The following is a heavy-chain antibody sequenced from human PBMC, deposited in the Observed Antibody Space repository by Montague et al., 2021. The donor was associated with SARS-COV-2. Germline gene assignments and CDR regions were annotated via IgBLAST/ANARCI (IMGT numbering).Heavy chain of an antibody. V-gene: IGHV3-30*04. CDR1: GFSFSSSV. CDR3: ARGPHYCSGGDCF. J-gene: IGHJ4*02. D-gene: IGHD2-15*01. CDR2: ISYDGNIK. Sequence: SLRLSCAASGFSFSSSVMHLVRQAPGKGLEWVAVISYDGNIKNYIDSVKGRFTISRDNSKNTLYLQMNGLRPDDTAVYYCARGPHYCSGGDCFWGQGALVTVSS.